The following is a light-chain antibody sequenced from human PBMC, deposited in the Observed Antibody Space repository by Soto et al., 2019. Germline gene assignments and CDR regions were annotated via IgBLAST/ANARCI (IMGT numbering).Light chain of an antibody. Sequence: QSVLTQPTSASGTPGQRVTISCSGSSSNIGSNYVYWYQQLPGTAPKLLIYRNNQRPSGVPDRFSGSKSGTSASLAISGHRSEDEADYYCAAWDDSLSGHWVFGGGTKLTVL. CDR1: SSNIGSNY. CDR3: AAWDDSLSGHWV. V-gene: IGLV1-47*01. J-gene: IGLJ3*02. CDR2: RNN.